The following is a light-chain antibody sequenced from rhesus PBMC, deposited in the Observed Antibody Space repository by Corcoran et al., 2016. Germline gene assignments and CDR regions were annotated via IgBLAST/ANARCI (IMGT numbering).Light chain of an antibody. CDR2: GGS. CDR1: QSLLHSNGNTY. Sequence: DIVMTQTPLSLPITPGEPASISCRSSQSLLHSNGNTYFHWYLQKPGQFPQVLVYGGSNRASGVPDRFSGSGSGTDFTLKISKVEAEDVGVYYCVQTITFPYSFGQGTKVEVK. CDR3: VQTITFPYS. J-gene: IGKJ2*01. V-gene: IGKV2-72*01.